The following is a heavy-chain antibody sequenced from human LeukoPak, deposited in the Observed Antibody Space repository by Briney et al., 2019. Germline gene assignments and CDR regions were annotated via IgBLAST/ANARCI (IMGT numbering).Heavy chain of an antibody. V-gene: IGHV1-24*01. CDR1: GCTLTELS. Sequence: ASVKVFCKVSGCTLTELSMHWVRQAPGKGLEWMGGFDPEDGETIYAQKFQGRVTMTEDTSTDTAYMELSSLRSEDTAVYYCATEDLIQGRGPHAHYYYGMDVWGQGTTVTVSS. D-gene: IGHD2-15*01. J-gene: IGHJ6*02. CDR3: ATEDLIQGRGPHAHYYYGMDV. CDR2: FDPEDGET.